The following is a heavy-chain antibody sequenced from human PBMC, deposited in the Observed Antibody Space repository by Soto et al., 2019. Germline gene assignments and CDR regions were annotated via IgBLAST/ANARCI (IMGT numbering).Heavy chain of an antibody. CDR1: GGSISSDY. V-gene: IGHV4-59*13. Sequence: SETLSLTCTVSGGSISSDYWGWIRQPPGKGLEWIGYVSSSGTSNYNPSLKSRITISLDTSKNQFSLRLSSVTAADTAVYYCERYYDFWTGLDYWGQGILVTVSS. D-gene: IGHD3-3*01. J-gene: IGHJ4*02. CDR3: ERYYDFWTGLDY. CDR2: VSSSGTS.